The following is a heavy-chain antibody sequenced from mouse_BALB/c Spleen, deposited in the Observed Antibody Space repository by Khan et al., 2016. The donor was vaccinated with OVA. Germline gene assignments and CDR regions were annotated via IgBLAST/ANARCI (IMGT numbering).Heavy chain of an antibody. Sequence: QIQFVQSGPELKKPGETVKISCKASGYTFTNYGMNWVKQAPGKGLKWMGWINTYTGEPTYADDFTGRFAFSLENSASTAYLQINNLKHEDTATYFGARPPYFAYVMVYWGQGTSVTVSS. J-gene: IGHJ4*01. CDR2: INTYTGEP. CDR1: GYTFTNYG. V-gene: IGHV9-3-1*01. CDR3: ARPPYFAYVMVY. D-gene: IGHD2-10*01.